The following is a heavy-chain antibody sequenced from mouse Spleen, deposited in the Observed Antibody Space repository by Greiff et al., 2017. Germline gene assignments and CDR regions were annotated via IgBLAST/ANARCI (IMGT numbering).Heavy chain of an antibody. CDR2: IYPGNSDT. D-gene: IGHD2-14*01. CDR3: TRGDYRYDRDAMDY. V-gene: IGHV1-5*01. J-gene: IGHJ4*01. CDR1: GYTFTSYW. Sequence: VQLQQSGTVLARPGASVKMSCKASGYTFTSYWMHWVKQRPGQGLEWIGAIYPGNSDTSYNQKFKGKAKLTAVTSTSTAYMELSSLTNEDSAVYYCTRGDYRYDRDAMDYWGQGTSGTVSS.